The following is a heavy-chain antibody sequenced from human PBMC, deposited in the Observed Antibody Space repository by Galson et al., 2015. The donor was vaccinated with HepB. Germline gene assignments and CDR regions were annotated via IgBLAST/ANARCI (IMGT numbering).Heavy chain of an antibody. CDR3: ARDGNSSGWYRD. CDR1: GYTFTSYA. D-gene: IGHD6-19*01. CDR2: INAGNGNT. V-gene: IGHV1-3*01. J-gene: IGHJ4*02. Sequence: SCKASGYTFTSYAMHWVRQAPGQRLEWMGWINAGNGNTKYSQKFQGRVTITRDTSASTAYMELSSLRSEDTAVYYCARDGNSSGWYRDWGQGTLVTVSS.